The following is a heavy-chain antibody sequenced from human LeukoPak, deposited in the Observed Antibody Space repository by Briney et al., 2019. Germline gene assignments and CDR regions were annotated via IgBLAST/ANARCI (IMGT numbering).Heavy chain of an antibody. CDR1: GFTFSTYA. Sequence: GGSLRLSCVASGFTFSTYAMSWVRQAPGKGLEWVSVITGSGGSTYYADSVKGRFTIPRDNSKNALYLQMNSLRAEDTAVYYCAKGANYGDFLYFDYWGQGTLVTVSS. CDR2: ITGSGGST. J-gene: IGHJ4*02. CDR3: AKGANYGDFLYFDY. V-gene: IGHV3-23*01. D-gene: IGHD4-17*01.